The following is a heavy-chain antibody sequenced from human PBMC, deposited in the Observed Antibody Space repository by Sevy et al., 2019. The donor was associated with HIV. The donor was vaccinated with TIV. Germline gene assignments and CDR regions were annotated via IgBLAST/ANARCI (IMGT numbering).Heavy chain of an antibody. Sequence: SETLSLTCTVSGGSISSYNWSWIRQPPGKGLEWIGYIYYSGSANYNPTLKSRVTISVDTSKNQFSLKLGSVTAADTAMYYCARSPPYYYDSSGYYYSLGYFDYWGQGTLVTVSS. CDR3: ARSPPYYYDSSGYYYSLGYFDY. CDR2: IYYSGSA. V-gene: IGHV4-59*01. J-gene: IGHJ4*02. CDR1: GGSISSYN. D-gene: IGHD3-22*01.